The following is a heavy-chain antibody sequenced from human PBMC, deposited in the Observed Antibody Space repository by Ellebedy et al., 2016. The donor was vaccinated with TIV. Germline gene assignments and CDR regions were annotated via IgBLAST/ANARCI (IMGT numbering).Heavy chain of an antibody. Sequence: SETLSLXXAVSSGLRGSHWWIWVRLSPGKGLEWIGEISQYGITRYRASLKSRLSISIDISKNEVSLKLVSVTAADTAVYYCARGGGHFVSPLLPLDFWGQGTVVIVSS. V-gene: IGHV4-4*02. D-gene: IGHD3-16*01. CDR2: ISQYGIT. CDR1: SGLRGSHW. J-gene: IGHJ4*02. CDR3: ARGGGHFVSPLLPLDF.